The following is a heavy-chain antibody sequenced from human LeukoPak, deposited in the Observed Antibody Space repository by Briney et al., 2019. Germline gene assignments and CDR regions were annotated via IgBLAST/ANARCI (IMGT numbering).Heavy chain of an antibody. J-gene: IGHJ5*02. D-gene: IGHD3-10*01. Sequence: GGSLRLSCLASGFTFSSYAMHWVRQAPGKGLEYVSAISSNGGSTYYADSVKGRFTISRDNSKNTLYLQMSSLRAEDTAVYYCVKDAYYYGSGTWGNWFDPWGQGTLVTVSS. CDR2: ISSNGGST. CDR3: VKDAYYYGSGTWGNWFDP. V-gene: IGHV3-64D*09. CDR1: GFTFSSYA.